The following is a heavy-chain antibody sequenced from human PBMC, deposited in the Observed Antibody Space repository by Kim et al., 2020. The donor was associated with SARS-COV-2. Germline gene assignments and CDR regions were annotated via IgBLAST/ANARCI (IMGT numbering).Heavy chain of an antibody. V-gene: IGHV4-30-4*01. J-gene: IGHJ3*02. D-gene: IGHD2-2*02. CDR3: ARAQSSTPSDHCSSTSCYRDAFDI. Sequence: SETLSLTCTVSGGSISSGDYYWSWIRQPPGKGLEWIGYIYYSGSTYYNPSLKSRVTISVDTSKNQFSLKLSSVTAADTAVYYCARAQSSTPSDHCSSTSCYRDAFDIWGQGTMVTVSS. CDR2: IYYSGST. CDR1: GGSISSGDYY.